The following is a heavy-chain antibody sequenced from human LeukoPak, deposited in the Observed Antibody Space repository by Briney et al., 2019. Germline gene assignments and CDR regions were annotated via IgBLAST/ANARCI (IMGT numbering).Heavy chain of an antibody. CDR1: GYSISSGYY. CDR3: ARHEEEDGYNAKTFGY. CDR2: VHYSGTT. Sequence: SETLSLTCTVSGYSISSGYYWGWIRQPPGKGLEWIGSVHYSGTTYYIPSLKSRVTISVDTSKNQFSLKLSSVTAADTAVYYCARHEEEDGYNAKTFGYWGQGTLVTVSS. D-gene: IGHD5-24*01. J-gene: IGHJ4*02. V-gene: IGHV4-38-2*02.